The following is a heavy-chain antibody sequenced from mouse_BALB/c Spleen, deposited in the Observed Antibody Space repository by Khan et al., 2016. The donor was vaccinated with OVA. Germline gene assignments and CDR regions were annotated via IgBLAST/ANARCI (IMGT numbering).Heavy chain of an antibody. D-gene: IGHD1-1*01. CDR2: IFTGNGKI. V-gene: IGHV1-85*01. CDR3: ARGRYYGSNPLMDY. J-gene: IGHJ4*01. CDR1: DYTFTSYD. Sequence: QVQLKQSGAELVKPGASVNLSCKASDYTFTSYDINWVRQGPEQGLEWIGWIFTGNGKIKYNEKLKGKATTTKDKSSTTAYMQLSRLTSDDSAVYFCARGRYYGSNPLMDYWGQGTSVTVSS.